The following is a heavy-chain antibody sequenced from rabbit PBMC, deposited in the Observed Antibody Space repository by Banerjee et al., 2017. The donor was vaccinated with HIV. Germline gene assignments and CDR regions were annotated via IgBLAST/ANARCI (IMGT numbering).Heavy chain of an antibody. J-gene: IGHJ4*01. V-gene: IGHV1S45*01. CDR1: GFSLSNKYV. Sequence: QEQLEESGGDLVKPEGSLTLTCTASGFSLSNKYVMCWVRQAPGKGLEWIGCIHTSSGSTWYASWAKGRFTISKTSSTTVTLKMTSLTAADTATYFCGRDRDGDAGYGSLALWGPGTLVTVS. CDR3: GRDRDGDAGYGSLAL. CDR2: IHTSSGST. D-gene: IGHD6-1*01.